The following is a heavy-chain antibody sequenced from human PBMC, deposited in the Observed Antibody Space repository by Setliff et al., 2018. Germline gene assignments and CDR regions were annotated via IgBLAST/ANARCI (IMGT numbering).Heavy chain of an antibody. CDR3: ARTLYDYDILTGPGYYFDY. CDR2: IYYSGST. J-gene: IGHJ4*02. D-gene: IGHD3-9*01. V-gene: IGHV4-39*07. Sequence: SETLSLTCTVSGGSISSSSYYWDWIRQPPGKGLGWIGSIYYSGSTYYNPSLKSRVTISVDTSKNQFSLKLSSVTAADTAVYYCARTLYDYDILTGPGYYFDYWGQGTLVTVSS. CDR1: GGSISSSSYY.